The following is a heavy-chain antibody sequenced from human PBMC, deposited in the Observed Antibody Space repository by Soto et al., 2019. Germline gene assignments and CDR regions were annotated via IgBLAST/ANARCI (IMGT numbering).Heavy chain of an antibody. D-gene: IGHD2-15*01. V-gene: IGHV1-18*01. CDR1: GYTFTSYG. Sequence: QVQLVQSGAEVKKPGASVKVSCKASGYTFTSYGISWVRQAPGLGLEWMGWISANNGNTKYAQNFQGRVTMTTDTSTSTAYMELRSLRSDDTAVYYCARAYSPGLFDPWGQGTLVTVSS. CDR2: ISANNGNT. J-gene: IGHJ5*02. CDR3: ARAYSPGLFDP.